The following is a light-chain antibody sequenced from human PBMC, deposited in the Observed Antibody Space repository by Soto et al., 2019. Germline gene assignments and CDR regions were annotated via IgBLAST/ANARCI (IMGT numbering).Light chain of an antibody. CDR3: QQYGSSQYT. CDR1: QSVNNNY. CDR2: GAS. Sequence: ELVLTQSPGTLSLSPGERATLSCRASQSVNNNYLAWYQQKPGQAPRLLIYGASSRATGIPDRFSGSGSGTDFTLTISRLEPEDFAVYYCQQYGSSQYTFGQGTKLGIK. V-gene: IGKV3-20*01. J-gene: IGKJ2*01.